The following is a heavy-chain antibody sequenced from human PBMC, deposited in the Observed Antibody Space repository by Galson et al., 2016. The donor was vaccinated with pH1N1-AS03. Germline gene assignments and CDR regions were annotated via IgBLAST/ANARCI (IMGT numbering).Heavy chain of an antibody. CDR3: ARESPLNYYLDL. Sequence: SLRLSCAASGFTINNNYMSWVRQAPGKGLEWVSVIYGGGDTFYADSVKGRFTISRDNSKNTVYLKMNSLRDEDRAVYYCARESPLNYYLDLWGRGTLVTVSS. CDR2: IYGGGDT. V-gene: IGHV3-53*01. D-gene: IGHD1-7*01. CDR1: GFTINNNY. J-gene: IGHJ2*01.